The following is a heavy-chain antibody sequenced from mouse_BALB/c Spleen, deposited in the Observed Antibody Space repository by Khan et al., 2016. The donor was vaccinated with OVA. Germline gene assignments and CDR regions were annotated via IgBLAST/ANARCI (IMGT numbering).Heavy chain of an antibody. D-gene: IGHD2-2*01. CDR1: GYTFTSYY. J-gene: IGHJ3*01. V-gene: IGHV1S81*02. CDR3: TRSGYGSFAY. CDR2: INPNNGDT. Sequence: QMQLEESGAELVKPGASVKLSCKASGYTFTSYYMYWVKQRPGQGLEWIGEINPNNGDTNFNEKFKSKATMTVDKSSSPAYMQLSSLTSEDSAVYCCTRSGYGSFAYWGQGTLVTVSA.